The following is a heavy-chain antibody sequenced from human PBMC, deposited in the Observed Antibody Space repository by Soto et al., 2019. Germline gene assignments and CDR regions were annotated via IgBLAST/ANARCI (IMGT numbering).Heavy chain of an antibody. CDR1: GGSISKFY. J-gene: IGHJ5*02. V-gene: IGHV4-4*07. CDR2: VYATGTT. Sequence: SETLSLTCNVSGGSISKFYWAWIRKTAGNGLEWMGRVYATGTTDYNPTLRSRVAMSVDISKKTFSLRLRSVTGADSGVYYCVRDGSKSLRDWFDPWGQGILVTVSS. CDR3: VRDGSKSLRDWFDP.